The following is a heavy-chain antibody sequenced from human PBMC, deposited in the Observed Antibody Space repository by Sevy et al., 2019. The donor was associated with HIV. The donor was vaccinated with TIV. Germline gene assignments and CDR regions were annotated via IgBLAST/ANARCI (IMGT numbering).Heavy chain of an antibody. Sequence: ASVKVSCKASGYTFTSYGITWVRQAPGQGLEWMGWVSALNGDTNYAQRLQGRVTMTTDTSTSTAYMELRSLRSDDTAVYSGARAYCSGGRCYSLAYWGQGTLVTVSS. J-gene: IGHJ4*02. CDR3: ARAYCSGGRCYSLAY. V-gene: IGHV1-18*01. D-gene: IGHD2-15*01. CDR1: GYTFTSYG. CDR2: VSALNGDT.